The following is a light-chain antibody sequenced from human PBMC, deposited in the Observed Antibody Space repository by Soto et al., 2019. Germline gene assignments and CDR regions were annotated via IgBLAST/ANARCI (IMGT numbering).Light chain of an antibody. Sequence: EIVLTQSPATLSWSPGDRATLFCGASQSVDRYLAWYQEKPGQASRLLIYDTSDRATGIPDRFSGSGSGTDFTLTISSLEPEDFAVYYCQQGSNWYTFGQGTKLEIK. J-gene: IGKJ2*01. CDR1: QSVDRY. CDR3: QQGSNWYT. V-gene: IGKV3-11*01. CDR2: DTS.